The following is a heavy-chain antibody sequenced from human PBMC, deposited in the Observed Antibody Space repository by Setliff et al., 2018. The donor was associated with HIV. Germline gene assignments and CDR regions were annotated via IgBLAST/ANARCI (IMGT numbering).Heavy chain of an antibody. CDR2: IYYSGST. D-gene: IGHD6-19*01. Sequence: SETLSLTCTVSGGSFSDYYRSWIRQPPGKGLEWIGSIYYSGSTNYNPSLKSRVTISVDTSKNQFSLKLSSLTAADTAVYYCASSSGWYGAAQFDPWGQGTRVTVSS. CDR1: GGSFSDYY. V-gene: IGHV4-59*08. CDR3: ASSSGWYGAAQFDP. J-gene: IGHJ5*02.